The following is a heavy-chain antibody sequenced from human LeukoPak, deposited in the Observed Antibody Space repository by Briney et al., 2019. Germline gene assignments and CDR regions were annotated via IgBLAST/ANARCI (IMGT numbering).Heavy chain of an antibody. CDR3: IPPAAGLRRTISTEYFQH. D-gene: IGHD6-13*01. Sequence: GGSLRLSCAAAGLTFSSYEMYWVRQAPGKGLEWVSYISGSGETIYYADSVKGRFTISRDNANKSLYLHMSSLRVEVTAIYYCIPPAAGLRRTISTEYFQHWGQGALVTVSS. J-gene: IGHJ1*01. V-gene: IGHV3-48*03. CDR1: GLTFSSYE. CDR2: ISGSGETI.